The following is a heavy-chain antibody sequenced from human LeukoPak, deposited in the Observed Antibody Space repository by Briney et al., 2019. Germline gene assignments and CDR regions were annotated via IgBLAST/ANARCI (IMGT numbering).Heavy chain of an antibody. CDR1: GYTFINFH. CDR3: ARMVWADDTFDL. V-gene: IGHV1-8*02. Sequence: ASVKVSCKASGYTFINFHVNWVRQATGQGFEWMGWINPKTGERGYAPKFQGRVTVDVDTSISTAYMEMSSLGSEDTAVYFCARMVWADDTFDLWGQGTMVTVSS. CDR2: INPKTGER. J-gene: IGHJ3*01. D-gene: IGHD3-10*01.